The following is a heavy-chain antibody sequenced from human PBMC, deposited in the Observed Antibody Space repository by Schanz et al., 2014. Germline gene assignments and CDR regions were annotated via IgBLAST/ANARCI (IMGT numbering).Heavy chain of an antibody. Sequence: QVHLVQSGAEVKKPGASVKVSCKASGYTFVGYYIHWLRQAPGQGLEWMGWINPDSGDTNYVQNFQGRVTMTRDTSITTAYMDLSRLTSDDTAVYYCARVYRWQHILGHFDSWGQGSLVTVSS. J-gene: IGHJ4*02. CDR2: INPDSGDT. CDR1: GYTFVGYY. D-gene: IGHD6-13*01. CDR3: ARVYRWQHILGHFDS. V-gene: IGHV1-2*02.